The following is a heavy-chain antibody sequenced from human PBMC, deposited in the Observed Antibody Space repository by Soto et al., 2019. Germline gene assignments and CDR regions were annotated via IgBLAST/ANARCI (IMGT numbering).Heavy chain of an antibody. D-gene: IGHD3-10*01. CDR2: INHSGST. Sequence: QVQLQQCGAGLLKPSETLSLTCAVYGGSFSGYYWSWIRQPPGKGLEWIGEINHSGSTNYNPSLKSRVTISVDTSTNQFSLKLSSVTAADTAVYYCARESRGLSRAVRYWGQGTLVTVSS. CDR3: ARESRGLSRAVRY. J-gene: IGHJ4*02. V-gene: IGHV4-34*01. CDR1: GGSFSGYY.